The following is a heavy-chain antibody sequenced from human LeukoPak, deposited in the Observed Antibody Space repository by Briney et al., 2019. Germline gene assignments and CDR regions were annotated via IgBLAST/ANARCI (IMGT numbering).Heavy chain of an antibody. V-gene: IGHV4-4*07. CDR1: GGSISSYY. Sequence: SSETLSPTCTVSGGSISSYYWSWIRQPAGKGLEWIGLIYTSGSTGYSSSLKSRVAMSVDTSKNQCSLELSSVAAADTAVYYCARVDLRAAYFDYWGQGTLVTVSS. CDR3: ARVDLRAAYFDY. J-gene: IGHJ4*02. D-gene: IGHD2-15*01. CDR2: IYTSGST.